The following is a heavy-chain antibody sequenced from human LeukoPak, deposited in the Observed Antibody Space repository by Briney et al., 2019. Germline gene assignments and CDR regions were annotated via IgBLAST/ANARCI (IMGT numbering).Heavy chain of an antibody. Sequence: SETLSLTCTVSGGSISSYYWSWIRQPPGKGLEWIGYIYYSGSTYYNPSLKSRVTISVDTSKNQFSLKLSSVTAADTAVYYCARARGYSYGAYYYYYMDVWGKGTTVTVSS. CDR1: GGSISSYY. CDR2: IYYSGST. V-gene: IGHV4-59*01. CDR3: ARARGYSYGAYYYYYMDV. D-gene: IGHD5-18*01. J-gene: IGHJ6*03.